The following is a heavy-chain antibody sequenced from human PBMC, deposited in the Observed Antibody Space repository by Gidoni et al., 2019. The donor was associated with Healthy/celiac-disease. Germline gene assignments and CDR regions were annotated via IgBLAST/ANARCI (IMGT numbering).Heavy chain of an antibody. Sequence: EVQLVESGGGLVQPGGSLRLSCAASGFTFSSYAMCWGRQAPGKGLEWVSAISGSGGSTYYADSVKGRFTISRDNSKNTLYLQMNSLRAEDTAVYYCAKGGSYCSSTSCYTGDYWGQGTLVTVSS. V-gene: IGHV3-23*04. J-gene: IGHJ4*02. CDR3: AKGGSYCSSTSCYTGDY. D-gene: IGHD2-2*02. CDR1: GFTFSSYA. CDR2: ISGSGGST.